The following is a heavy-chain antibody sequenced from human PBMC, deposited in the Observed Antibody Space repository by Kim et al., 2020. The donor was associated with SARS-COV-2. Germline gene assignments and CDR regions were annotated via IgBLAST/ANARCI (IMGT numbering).Heavy chain of an antibody. Sequence: KGRFTISRENSKNTLYLKMNSLRAEDTAVYYCAKDGVTMVRGVIIRYFDYWGQGNLVTVSS. CDR3: AKDGVTMVRGVIIRYFDY. V-gene: IGHV3-23*01. D-gene: IGHD3-10*01. J-gene: IGHJ4*02.